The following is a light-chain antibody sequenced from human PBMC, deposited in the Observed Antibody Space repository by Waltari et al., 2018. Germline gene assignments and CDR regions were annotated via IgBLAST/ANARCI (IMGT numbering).Light chain of an antibody. J-gene: IGLJ1*01. CDR2: EGT. CDR3: CSYAGSTTFLYV. Sequence: QSALTQPASVSGSPGQSITISCTGSSNDLGPYHLVSWYQQHPGKAPKLMIYEGTERPSGVSNRFSGSKSGNTASLTISGLQAEDEADYYCCSYAGSTTFLYVFGTGTKVTVL. V-gene: IGLV2-23*01. CDR1: SNDLGPYHL.